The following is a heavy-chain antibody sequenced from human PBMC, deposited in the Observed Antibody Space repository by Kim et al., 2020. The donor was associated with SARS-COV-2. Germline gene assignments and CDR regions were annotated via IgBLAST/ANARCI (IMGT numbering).Heavy chain of an antibody. CDR3: ARIKITSGSYPH. Sequence: KYSQKFQGRVTITRDTSASTAYMELSSLRSEDTAVYYCARIKITSGSYPHWGQGTLVTVSS. J-gene: IGHJ4*02. D-gene: IGHD1-26*01. V-gene: IGHV1-3*01.